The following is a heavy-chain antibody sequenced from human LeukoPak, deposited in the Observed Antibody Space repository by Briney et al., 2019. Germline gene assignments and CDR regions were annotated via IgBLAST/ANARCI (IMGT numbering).Heavy chain of an antibody. D-gene: IGHD3-16*02. J-gene: IGHJ5*02. Sequence: ASVKVSCKVSGYTLTELSMHWVRQAPGQGLEWMGLVNPSGSSTLYAQKFQGRVTMTRDMSTTADYMELSSLRYEDTAVYYCARDNSVGDIAWWFDPWGQGTLVTVSS. CDR2: VNPSGSST. V-gene: IGHV1-46*01. CDR1: GYTLTELS. CDR3: ARDNSVGDIAWWFDP.